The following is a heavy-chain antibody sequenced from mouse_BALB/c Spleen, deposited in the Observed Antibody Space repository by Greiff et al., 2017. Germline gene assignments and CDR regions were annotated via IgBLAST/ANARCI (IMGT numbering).Heavy chain of an antibody. D-gene: IGHD2-10*02. V-gene: IGHV14-3*02. CDR3: ARKGYGNVYYAMDY. J-gene: IGHJ4*01. CDR1: GFNIKDTY. CDR2: IDPANGNT. Sequence: DVKLVESGAELVKPGASVKLSCTASGFNIKDTYMHWVKQRPEQGLEWIGRIDPANGNTKYDPKFQGKATITADTSSNTAYLQLSSLTSEDTAVYYCARKGYGNVYYAMDYWGQGTSGTVSS.